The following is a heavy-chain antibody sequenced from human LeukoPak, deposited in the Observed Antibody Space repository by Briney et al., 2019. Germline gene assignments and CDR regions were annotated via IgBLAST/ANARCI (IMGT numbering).Heavy chain of an antibody. V-gene: IGHV3-48*03. D-gene: IGHD1-26*01. J-gene: IGHJ3*02. CDR1: GFTFSSYE. CDR2: ISISGSTI. CDR3: ARQVYITGSYYAFDI. Sequence: PGGSLRLSCAASGFTFSSYEMNWVRQAPGKGLGWVSYISISGSTIYYADSVKGRFTISRDNAMNSLYLQMNSLRAEDTAVYYCARQVYITGSYYAFDIWGQGTMVTVSS.